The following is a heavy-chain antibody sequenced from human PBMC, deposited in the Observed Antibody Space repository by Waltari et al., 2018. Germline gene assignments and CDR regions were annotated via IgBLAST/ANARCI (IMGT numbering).Heavy chain of an antibody. Sequence: MQLQESGPGLVKHSETLSLTCTVPSGSITSNSYYWGWIRKPPGKGLEGVGNIQQNGSEKWYADSVRGRFTISRDNAMNSLYLQMNSLRVEDTAVYYCARDLVATPPWGQGTLVTVSS. V-gene: IGHV3-7*01. CDR2: IQQNGSEK. D-gene: IGHD2-21*02. CDR1: SGSITSNSYY. CDR3: ARDLVATPP. J-gene: IGHJ5*02.